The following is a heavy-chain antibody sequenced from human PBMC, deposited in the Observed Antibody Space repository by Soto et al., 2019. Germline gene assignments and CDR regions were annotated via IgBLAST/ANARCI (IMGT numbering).Heavy chain of an antibody. CDR1: GGSISSGGYS. CDR3: ARGVTTVTPFDY. V-gene: IGHV4-30-2*01. J-gene: IGHJ4*02. Sequence: TLSLTCAVSGGSISSGGYSCNWIRQPPGKGLEWIGYIYHSGSTYYNPSLKSRVTISVDRSKNQFSLKLSSVTAADTAVYYCARGVTTVTPFDYWGQGTLVTVSS. D-gene: IGHD4-17*01. CDR2: IYHSGST.